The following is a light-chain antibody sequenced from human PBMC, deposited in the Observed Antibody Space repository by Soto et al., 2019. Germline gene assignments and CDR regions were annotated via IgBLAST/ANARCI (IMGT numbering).Light chain of an antibody. CDR2: GAS. CDR3: QHDDTSPWP. V-gene: IGKV3-20*01. J-gene: IGKJ1*01. Sequence: VLTQSPGTLSLSPGERATLSCRASQSVSNNYLAWYQQKPGQAPRLLIYGASSRATGIPDRFSGSGSGTDFTLTISRLEPEDFAVYYCQHDDTSPWPFGQGTKVEIK. CDR1: QSVSNNY.